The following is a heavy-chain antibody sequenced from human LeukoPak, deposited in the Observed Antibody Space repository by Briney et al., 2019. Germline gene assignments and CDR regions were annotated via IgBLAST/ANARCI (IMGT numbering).Heavy chain of an antibody. V-gene: IGHV1-8*01. J-gene: IGHJ6*02. D-gene: IGHD4-17*01. CDR1: GYTFTSYD. CDR2: MNPNSGNT. CDR3: ARGGPVDYGDYGGYYYGMDV. Sequence: ASVKVSCKASGYTFTSYDINWVRQATGQGLEWMGWMNPNSGNTGYAQKFQGRVTMTRNTSISTAYMELSSLRSEYTAVYYCARGGPVDYGDYGGYYYGMDVWGQGTTVTVSS.